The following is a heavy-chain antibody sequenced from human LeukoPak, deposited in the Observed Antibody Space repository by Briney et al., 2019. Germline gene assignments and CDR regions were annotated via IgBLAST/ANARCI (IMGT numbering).Heavy chain of an antibody. CDR3: ARHVESRYFDWLDYYFDY. Sequence: SETLSLTCTVSGGSISSYYWSWIRQPPGKGLEWIGYIYYSGGTNYNPSLKSRVTISVDTSKNQFSLKLSSVTAADTAVYYCARHVESRYFDWLDYYFDYWGQGTLVTVSS. J-gene: IGHJ4*02. CDR2: IYYSGGT. D-gene: IGHD3-9*01. CDR1: GGSISSYY. V-gene: IGHV4-59*08.